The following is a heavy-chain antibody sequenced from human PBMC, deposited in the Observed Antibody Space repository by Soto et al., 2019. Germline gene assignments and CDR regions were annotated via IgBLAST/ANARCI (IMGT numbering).Heavy chain of an antibody. Sequence: ASVKVSCKASGYTFTGYYMHWVRQAPGQGLEWMGWINPNSGGTNYAQKFQGWVTMTRDTSISTAYMELSRLRSDDTAVYYCARESRGLPQKDYYYYGMDVWGQGTTVTVSS. CDR3: ARESRGLPQKDYYYYGMDV. CDR2: INPNSGGT. D-gene: IGHD4-17*01. CDR1: GYTFTGYY. V-gene: IGHV1-2*04. J-gene: IGHJ6*02.